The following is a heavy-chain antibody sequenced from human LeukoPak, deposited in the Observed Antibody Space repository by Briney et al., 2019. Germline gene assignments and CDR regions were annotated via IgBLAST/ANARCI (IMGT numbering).Heavy chain of an antibody. CDR2: IIGSVHST. CDR3: AKHSYDSSGYHSIDY. Sequence: QPGESLRLSCAASGFTLTSYAMSWVRQAPGKGLEWVSAIIGSVHSTYYADSVKGRFTISRDNSKNTLYLQMNSLRAEDAAVYYCAKHSYDSSGYHSIDYWGQGTLVTVFS. D-gene: IGHD3-22*01. J-gene: IGHJ4*02. V-gene: IGHV3-23*01. CDR1: GFTLTSYA.